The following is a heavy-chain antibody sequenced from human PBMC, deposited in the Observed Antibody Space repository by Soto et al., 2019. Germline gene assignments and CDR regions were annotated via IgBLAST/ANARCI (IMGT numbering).Heavy chain of an antibody. J-gene: IGHJ4*02. Sequence: EVQVLESGGGLVQPGGSLRLSCAASGFTFTSYGMNWVPQAPGKGLEWVSGIRSDGDTTYNAESVKGRFTVSRDGSKNTVYLQMNSLRAEDTAVYYCAKGKGVGATPDGANCWGQGTLVTVSS. CDR1: GFTFTSYG. CDR3: AKGKGVGATPDGANC. D-gene: IGHD1-26*01. CDR2: IRSDGDTT. V-gene: IGHV3-23*01.